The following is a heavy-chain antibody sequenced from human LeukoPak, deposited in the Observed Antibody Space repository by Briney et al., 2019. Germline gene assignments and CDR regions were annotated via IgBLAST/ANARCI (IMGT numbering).Heavy chain of an antibody. V-gene: IGHV3-30*18. CDR1: GFTFSSYG. CDR3: AKDLTARQWLVDTAMDV. D-gene: IGHD6-19*01. Sequence: GGSLRLSCAASGFTFSSYGMHWVRQAPGKGLEWVAVISYDGSNKYYADSVKGRFTISRDNSKNTLYLQMNSLRAEDTAVYYCAKDLTARQWLVDTAMDVWGQGTTVTVSS. J-gene: IGHJ6*02. CDR2: ISYDGSNK.